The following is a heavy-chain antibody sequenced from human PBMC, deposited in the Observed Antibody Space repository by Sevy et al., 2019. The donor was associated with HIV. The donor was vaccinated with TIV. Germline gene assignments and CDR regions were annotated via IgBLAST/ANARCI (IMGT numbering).Heavy chain of an antibody. V-gene: IGHV4-30-4*01. Sequence: SETLSLTCSVSGGSISSGDYYWSWIRQPPGKGLEWIGYIYYSGSTFYNPSLKSRLTISKHTSKNQFSLKLSSVTAADTAVYYCARYLPGDYSNWFDPWDQGTLVTVSS. CDR2: IYYSGST. J-gene: IGHJ5*02. CDR1: GGSISSGDYY. CDR3: ARYLPGDYSNWFDP. D-gene: IGHD3-10*01.